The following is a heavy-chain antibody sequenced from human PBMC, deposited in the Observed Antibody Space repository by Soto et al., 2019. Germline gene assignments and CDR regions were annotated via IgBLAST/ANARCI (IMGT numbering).Heavy chain of an antibody. CDR2: INHSGST. Sequence: SETLSLTCAVYGGSFSGYYWSWIRQPPGKGLEWIGEINHSGSTNYNPSLKSRVTISVDTSKNQFSLKLSSVTAADTAVYYCASTGYSSSGGTWFDTWGQGTLVTVSS. V-gene: IGHV4-34*01. J-gene: IGHJ5*02. CDR1: GGSFSGYY. CDR3: ASTGYSSSGGTWFDT. D-gene: IGHD6-13*01.